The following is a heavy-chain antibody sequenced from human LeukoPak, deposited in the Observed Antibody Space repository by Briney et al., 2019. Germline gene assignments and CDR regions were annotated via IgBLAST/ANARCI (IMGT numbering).Heavy chain of an antibody. J-gene: IGHJ3*02. D-gene: IGHD6-13*01. V-gene: IGHV3-74*01. CDR3: AGRQLVRLADAFDI. Sequence: PGGSLRLSCAASGFTFSSHWMHWVRQAPGKGLVWVSRINSDGSSTSYADSVKGRFTISRDNAKNTLYLQMNSLRAEDTAVYYCAGRQLVRLADAFDIWGQGTMVTVSS. CDR1: GFTFSSHW. CDR2: INSDGSST.